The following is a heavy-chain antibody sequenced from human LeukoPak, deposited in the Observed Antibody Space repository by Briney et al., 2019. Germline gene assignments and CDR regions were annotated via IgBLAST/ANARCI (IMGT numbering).Heavy chain of an antibody. CDR1: GGTFSSYA. Sequence: ASVKVSCKASGGTFSSYAISWVRQAPGQGLEWMGGIIPIFGTANYAQKFQGRVTITTDESTSTAYMELSSLRAEDTAVYYCADVGYCSSTSCSGFDPWGQGTLVTVSS. D-gene: IGHD2-2*01. V-gene: IGHV1-69*05. CDR3: ADVGYCSSTSCSGFDP. CDR2: IIPIFGTA. J-gene: IGHJ5*02.